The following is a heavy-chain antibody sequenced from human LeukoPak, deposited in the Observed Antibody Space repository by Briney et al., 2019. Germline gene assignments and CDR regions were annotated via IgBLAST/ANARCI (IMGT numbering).Heavy chain of an antibody. V-gene: IGHV1-18*01. Sequence: ASVEVSCKASGYTFTSFGITWVRQAPGQGLEWMGWISAYNGNTHYAPKFQGRLTMTTDTSTSTAYMELRSLRSDDTAVYYCARAPGYCSSTSCYWSDSWGQGTLVTVSP. CDR1: GYTFTSFG. CDR3: ARAPGYCSSTSCYWSDS. D-gene: IGHD2-2*01. CDR2: ISAYNGNT. J-gene: IGHJ5*01.